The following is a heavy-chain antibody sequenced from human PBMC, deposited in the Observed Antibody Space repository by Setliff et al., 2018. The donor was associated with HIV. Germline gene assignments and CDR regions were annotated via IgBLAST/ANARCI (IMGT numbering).Heavy chain of an antibody. V-gene: IGHV4-34*01. J-gene: IGHJ4*02. CDR1: GGSFSNYY. CDR2: LSPSGTT. Sequence: SETLSLTCTVYGGSFSNYYTNWIRQPPGKGLEWIGELSPSGTTRSNPSLQSRVTISLDTSNNQFSLKLTSVTAADTAVYYCATYSAGEGGRGYWGQGRLVTVSS. CDR3: ATYSAGEGGRGY. D-gene: IGHD1-26*01.